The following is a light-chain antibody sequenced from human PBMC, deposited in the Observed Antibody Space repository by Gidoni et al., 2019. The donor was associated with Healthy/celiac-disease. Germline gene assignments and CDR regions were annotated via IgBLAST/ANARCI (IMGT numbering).Light chain of an antibody. CDR1: QSLLHSNGYNY. V-gene: IGKV2-28*01. J-gene: IGKJ3*01. CDR2: LGS. Sequence: DIVMTQSPLSLPVTPGEPASISCRSSQSLLHSNGYNYLDWYLQKPGQSPQLLIYLGSNRASGVPDRFSGSGSGTDFTLKISRVEAADVGVYYCMQALQTDYTFGPGTKVDIK. CDR3: MQALQTDYT.